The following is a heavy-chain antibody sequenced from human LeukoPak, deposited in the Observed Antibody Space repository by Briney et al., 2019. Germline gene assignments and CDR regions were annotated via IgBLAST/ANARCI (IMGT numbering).Heavy chain of an antibody. Sequence: GASLKISCKGSGYSFTSYWIGWVRQLPGKGLEWMGIIYPGDSDTRYSPSFQGQVTISADKSISTAYLQWSSLKASDTAMYYCARHRGGGWWVGLYYFDYWGQGTLVTVSS. CDR1: GYSFTSYW. V-gene: IGHV5-51*01. CDR2: IYPGDSDT. CDR3: ARHRGGGWWVGLYYFDY. J-gene: IGHJ4*02. D-gene: IGHD6-19*01.